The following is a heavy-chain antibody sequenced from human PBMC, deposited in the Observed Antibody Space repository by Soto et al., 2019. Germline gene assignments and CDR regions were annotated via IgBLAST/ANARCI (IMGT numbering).Heavy chain of an antibody. D-gene: IGHD6-19*01. CDR2: MYHTGIT. J-gene: IGHJ4*02. Sequence: QLQLQQSGPGLLKPAETLSRICSVSGDSVTTSNYYWAWIRQPPGRGLEWIGSMYHTGITYYNPTLKSRVTMSVDTSKNKFSLKLNSVTAGDTAVYYCARHSLQWLGRGYFDYWGQGALVTVSS. CDR3: ARHSLQWLGRGYFDY. V-gene: IGHV4-39*01. CDR1: GDSVTTSNYY.